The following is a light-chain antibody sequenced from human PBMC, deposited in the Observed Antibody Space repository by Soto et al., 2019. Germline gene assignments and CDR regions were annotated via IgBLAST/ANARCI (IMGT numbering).Light chain of an antibody. J-gene: IGKJ1*01. CDR1: QTIYSN. CDR2: RAS. Sequence: TQSPATLSVSPGERATLSCRASQTIYSNVAWYQQRPGQPPRLLIYRASSRATGIPARFSGSGSGTDFTLTISRLEPEDFAVYYCQQYGTSPRTFGQGTKVDNK. V-gene: IGKV3-20*01. CDR3: QQYGTSPRT.